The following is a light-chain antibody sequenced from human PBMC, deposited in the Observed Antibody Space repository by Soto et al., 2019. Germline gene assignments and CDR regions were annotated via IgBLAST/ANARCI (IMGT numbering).Light chain of an antibody. Sequence: EIVLTQSPGTLSLSPGERATLSCRASQSVSSIYLAWYQQKPGQPPRLLIYGASSRATGIPDRFSGSGSGTDVTLTISRLEPEDFAVYYCQQYDRSSYTFGQGTKLEIK. CDR2: GAS. V-gene: IGKV3-20*01. CDR3: QQYDRSSYT. J-gene: IGKJ2*01. CDR1: QSVSSIY.